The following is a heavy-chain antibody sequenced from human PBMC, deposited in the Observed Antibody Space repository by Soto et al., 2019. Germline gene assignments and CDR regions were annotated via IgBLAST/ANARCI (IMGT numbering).Heavy chain of an antibody. J-gene: IGHJ3*01. D-gene: IGHD3-9*01. V-gene: IGHV3-74*01. CDR2: INTDGSST. CDR3: ARSPGGYYID. Sequence: EVQLGESGGGLVQPGGSLRLYCADSGFSFSSYWMHWVRQGPGKGLVWVSRINTDGSSTNYADSVKGRFTISRDNAKNTVYLQMNSLRAEDTAVYYCARSPGGYYIDWGQGTMVTVSS. CDR1: GFSFSSYW.